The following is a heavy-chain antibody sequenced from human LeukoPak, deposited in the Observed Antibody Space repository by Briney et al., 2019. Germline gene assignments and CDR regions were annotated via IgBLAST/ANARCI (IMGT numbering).Heavy chain of an antibody. CDR1: GFTFSSYS. Sequence: GSLRLSCAASGFTFSSYSMSWVRQAPGKGLEWVANIKQDGSEKNYVGSVKGRFTIARDNAKNSLYLQMNSLRAEDTAVYYCSRSSITMVRGVIKSTTSWYHYYNMDVWGKGTTVTVSS. CDR3: SRSSITMVRGVIKSTTSWYHYYNMDV. D-gene: IGHD3-10*01. CDR2: IKQDGSEK. V-gene: IGHV3-7*01. J-gene: IGHJ6*03.